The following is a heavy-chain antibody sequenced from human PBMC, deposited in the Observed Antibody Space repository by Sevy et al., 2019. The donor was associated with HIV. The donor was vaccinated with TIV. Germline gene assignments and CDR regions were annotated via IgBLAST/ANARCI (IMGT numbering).Heavy chain of an antibody. CDR3: AGENAWGRGYS. J-gene: IGHJ4*02. V-gene: IGHV4-4*09. CDR1: GASTTSLS. Sequence: SETLSPTCLVSGASTTSLSWNWIRQPQGKGREWIAKIYTNGNINNNPSLKSRVTLSLETSKNQFALRLSSVTAADTAMYYCAGENAWGRGYSWGQGTLVTVSS. D-gene: IGHD1-26*01. CDR2: IYTNGNI.